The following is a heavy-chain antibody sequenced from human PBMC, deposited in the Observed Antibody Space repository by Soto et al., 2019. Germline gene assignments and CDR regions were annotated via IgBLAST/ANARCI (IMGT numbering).Heavy chain of an antibody. CDR1: GGSISSYY. CDR3: ARVTRPGYYESTGYFYFDS. Sequence: ASETLSLTCTVSGGSISSYYWSWIRQPPGKGLEWIGYIYYSGTTNYNPSLMSRITMSVDTSKKQFSLILSSVTTADTAVYYCARVTRPGYYESTGYFYFDSWGQGTLVPVSS. D-gene: IGHD3-22*01. CDR2: IYYSGTT. V-gene: IGHV4-59*01. J-gene: IGHJ4*02.